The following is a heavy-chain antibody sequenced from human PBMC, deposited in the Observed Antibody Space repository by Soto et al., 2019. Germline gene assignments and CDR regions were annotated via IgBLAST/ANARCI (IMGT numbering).Heavy chain of an antibody. J-gene: IGHJ6*02. CDR3: ASVETQRYYYGMNV. D-gene: IGHD2-15*01. V-gene: IGHV1-69*12. Sequence: QVQLVQSGAEVKKPGSSVKVSCKASGGTFSSYAISWVRQAPGQGLEWMGGIIPIFRTADYAQKFQGRVTITADESTSTAYMELSSLTSEDTALYYWASVETQRYYYGMNVWGQGATVTVSS. CDR2: IIPIFRTA. CDR1: GGTFSSYA.